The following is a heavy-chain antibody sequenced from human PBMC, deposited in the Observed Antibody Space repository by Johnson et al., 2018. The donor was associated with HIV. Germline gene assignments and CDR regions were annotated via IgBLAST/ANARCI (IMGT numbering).Heavy chain of an antibody. V-gene: IGHV3-64*01. D-gene: IGHD2-21*02. CDR1: GFTFSNFA. CDR3: AKVADPYCGGDCYSWLFAFDI. Sequence: VQLVESGGGLVKPGGSLRLSCAASGFTFSNFAMHWVRQAPGKGLEYVSAISSNGIGTYYANSVDGRFTISRDNDKNTLYLEMGSLRVEDMAVYYCAKVADPYCGGDCYSWLFAFDIWGQGTMVTVSS. CDR2: ISSNGIGT. J-gene: IGHJ3*02.